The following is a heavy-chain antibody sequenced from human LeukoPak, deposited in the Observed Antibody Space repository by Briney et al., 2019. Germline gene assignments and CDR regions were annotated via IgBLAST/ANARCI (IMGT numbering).Heavy chain of an antibody. Sequence: SETLSLTCAVYGGSFSGYYWSWIRQPPGKGLEWIGEINHSGSTNYNPSLKSRVTISVDTSKNQFSLKLSSVTAADTAVYYCARHSGRWYSRGWYGRNYYYYYYMDVWGKGTTVTISS. CDR1: GGSFSGYY. CDR3: ARHSGRWYSRGWYGRNYYYYYYMDV. CDR2: INHSGST. V-gene: IGHV4-34*01. J-gene: IGHJ6*03. D-gene: IGHD6-19*01.